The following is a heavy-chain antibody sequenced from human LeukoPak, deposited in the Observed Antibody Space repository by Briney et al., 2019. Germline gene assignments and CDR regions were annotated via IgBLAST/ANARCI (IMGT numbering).Heavy chain of an antibody. V-gene: IGHV3-30*03. J-gene: IGHJ4*02. CDR3: ARDRGATVFFDY. CDR2: ISYDGSNK. D-gene: IGHD4-17*01. CDR1: GFTFSDYG. Sequence: PGGSLRLSCAASGFTFSDYGMHWVRQALGKGLEWVAVISYDGSNKYYADSVKGRFTISRDNSKNTLYLQMNSLRAEDTAVYYCARDRGATVFFDYWGQGTLVTVSS.